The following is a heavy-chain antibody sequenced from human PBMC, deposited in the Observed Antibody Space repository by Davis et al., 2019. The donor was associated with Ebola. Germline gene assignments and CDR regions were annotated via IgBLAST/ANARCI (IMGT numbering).Heavy chain of an antibody. D-gene: IGHD2-15*01. V-gene: IGHV1-8*01. CDR3: TRGIARRRSGSWFDP. CDR1: GYTFTSYD. J-gene: IGHJ5*02. CDR2: MNPDSGNT. Sequence: AASVKVSCKASGYTFTSYDINWVRQATGQGLEWMGWMNPDSGNTGYAQKFQGRVTMTRGTSITTAYMELSSLSSDDTAVYYCTRGIARRRSGSWFDPWGQGTLVTVSS.